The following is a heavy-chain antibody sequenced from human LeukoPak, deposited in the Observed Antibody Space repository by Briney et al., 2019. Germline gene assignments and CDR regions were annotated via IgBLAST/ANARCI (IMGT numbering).Heavy chain of an antibody. J-gene: IGHJ4*02. D-gene: IGHD6-19*01. CDR1: GFTFSSYA. Sequence: PGGSLRLSCAASGFTFSSYAMHWVRQAPGKGLEYVSAISSNGGSTYYANSVKGRFTISRDNSKNTLYLQMGSLRAEDTAVYYCAKDLWPEGTPRRAVAGTTLDYWGQGTLVTVSS. V-gene: IGHV3-64*01. CDR2: ISSNGGST. CDR3: AKDLWPEGTPRRAVAGTTLDY.